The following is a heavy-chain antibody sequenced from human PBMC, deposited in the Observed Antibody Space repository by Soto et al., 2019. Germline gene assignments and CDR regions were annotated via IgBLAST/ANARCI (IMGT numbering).Heavy chain of an antibody. D-gene: IGHD2-2*01. CDR1: GLTFSSYA. J-gene: IGHJ4*02. CDR2: TTGSGAST. V-gene: IGHV3-23*01. Sequence: EVQLLESGGGLVQPGGSLLLSCAASGLTFSSYAMSWVRQAPGKGLEWVSSTTGSGASTYYADSVKGRFTISRDNSKNTLYLQMISLRVEDTAVYYCAQGFCSSTSCSRGYFDSWGQGTLVTVSS. CDR3: AQGFCSSTSCSRGYFDS.